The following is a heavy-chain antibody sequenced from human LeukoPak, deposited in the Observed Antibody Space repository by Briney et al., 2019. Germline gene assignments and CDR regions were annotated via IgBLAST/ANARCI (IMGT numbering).Heavy chain of an antibody. CDR3: ARELFPRQYYFDY. CDR1: GFTFSSYS. Sequence: GGSLRLSCAASGFTFSSYSMNWVRQAPGKGLEWVSSISSSSSYIYYADPEKGRFTISRDNAKNSLFLQMNSLRAEDTAVYYCARELFPRQYYFDYWGQGTLVTVSS. V-gene: IGHV3-21*01. J-gene: IGHJ4*02. CDR2: ISSSSSYI. D-gene: IGHD2/OR15-2a*01.